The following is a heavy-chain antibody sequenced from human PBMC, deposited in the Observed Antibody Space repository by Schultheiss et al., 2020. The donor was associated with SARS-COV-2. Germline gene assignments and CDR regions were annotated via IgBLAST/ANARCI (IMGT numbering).Heavy chain of an antibody. CDR3: ASGGYQLLSFAFDY. J-gene: IGHJ4*02. Sequence: ESLKISCAASGFTFSSYAMSWVRQAPGKGLEWIGEINHSGSTNYNPSLKSRVTISVDTSKNQFSLKLSSVTAADTAVYYCASGGYQLLSFAFDYWGQGTLVTVSS. D-gene: IGHD2-2*01. CDR2: INHSGST. CDR1: GFTFSSYA. V-gene: IGHV4-34*01.